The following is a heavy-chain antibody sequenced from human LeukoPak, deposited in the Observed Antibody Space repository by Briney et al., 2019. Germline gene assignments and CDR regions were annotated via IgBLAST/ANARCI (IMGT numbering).Heavy chain of an antibody. V-gene: IGHV3-7*01. D-gene: IGHD3-22*01. CDR2: IKQDGSEK. CDR1: GFTFSSYW. Sequence: GGSLRLSCAASGFTFSSYWMSWVRQAPGKGLEWVANIKQDGSEKYYVDSVKGRFTISRDNAKNSLYLQMNSLRAEDTAVYYCARATYYYDSSIPGYYYGMAVWGQETTVTVSS. J-gene: IGHJ6*02. CDR3: ARATYYYDSSIPGYYYGMAV.